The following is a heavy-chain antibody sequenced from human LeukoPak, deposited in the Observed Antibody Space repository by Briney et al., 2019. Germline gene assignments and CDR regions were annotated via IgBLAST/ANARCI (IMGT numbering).Heavy chain of an antibody. Sequence: PGGSLRLSCAASGFTVSSNYMSWVRQAPGKGLEWVSAIYSGGSTYYADSVKGRFTISRDNSKNTLYLQMNSLRAEDTAVYYCARDKGIQPDYYYYGMDVWGQGTTVTVSS. CDR3: ARDKGIQPDYYYYGMDV. CDR1: GFTVSSNY. V-gene: IGHV3-66*02. J-gene: IGHJ6*02. D-gene: IGHD1-1*01. CDR2: IYSGGST.